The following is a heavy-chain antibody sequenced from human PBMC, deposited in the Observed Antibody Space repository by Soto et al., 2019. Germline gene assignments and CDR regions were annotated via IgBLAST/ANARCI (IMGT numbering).Heavy chain of an antibody. D-gene: IGHD3-3*01. CDR2: IDPSDSYT. CDR1: GYSFTSYW. CDR3: ATLEGYDFWSGYPFDY. V-gene: IGHV5-10-1*01. Sequence: GESLKISCKGSGYSFTSYWISWVRQMPGKGLTWMGRIDPSDSYTNYSPSFQGHVTISADKSISTAYLQWSSLKASDTAMYYCATLEGYDFWSGYPFDYWGQGTLVTVSS. J-gene: IGHJ4*02.